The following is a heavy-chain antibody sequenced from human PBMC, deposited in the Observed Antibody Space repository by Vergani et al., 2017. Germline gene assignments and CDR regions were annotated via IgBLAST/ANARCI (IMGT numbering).Heavy chain of an antibody. J-gene: IGHJ4*02. Sequence: QVQLQESGPGLVKPSQTLSLTCTVSGDSLSSRHHYWSWIRQRSDKGLEWVGHIFRSGTTYYNPSLKSRLIMSVDTSKNQFSLKLTSVTAADTAMYYCARENVVIARIFDFWGQGTLVTVSS. D-gene: IGHD2-21*01. CDR1: GDSLSSRHHY. CDR3: ARENVVIARIFDF. CDR2: IFRSGTT. V-gene: IGHV4-31*03.